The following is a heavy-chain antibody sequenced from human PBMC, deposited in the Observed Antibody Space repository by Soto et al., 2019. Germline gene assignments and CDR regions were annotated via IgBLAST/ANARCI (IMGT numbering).Heavy chain of an antibody. J-gene: IGHJ4*02. CDR2: IYPGDSDT. Sequence: PGESLKISCKGSGYSFTSYWIGWVRQMPGKGLEWMGIIYPGDSDTRYSPSFQGQVTISADKSISTAYLQWSSLKASDTAMYYCARHKTLEWLLGGRASYFDYWGQGTLVTVSS. D-gene: IGHD3-3*01. CDR1: GYSFTSYW. V-gene: IGHV5-51*01. CDR3: ARHKTLEWLLGGRASYFDY.